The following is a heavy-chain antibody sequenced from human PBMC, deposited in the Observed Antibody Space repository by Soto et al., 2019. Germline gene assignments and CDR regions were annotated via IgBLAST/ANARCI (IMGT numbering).Heavy chain of an antibody. CDR3: AKGGRQWLVTSDFNY. Sequence: VQLVESGGGVVQPGRSLRLSCAASGFTFSDYAMHWVRQAPSEGLEWVAVVSHDGRNTHYADSVKGPFTNSRDNSKNTVSLEMTRLRAEDTAVYYCAKGGRQWLVTSDFNYWGQGARVTVSS. D-gene: IGHD6-19*01. J-gene: IGHJ4*02. CDR2: VSHDGRNT. CDR1: GFTFSDYA. V-gene: IGHV3-30*18.